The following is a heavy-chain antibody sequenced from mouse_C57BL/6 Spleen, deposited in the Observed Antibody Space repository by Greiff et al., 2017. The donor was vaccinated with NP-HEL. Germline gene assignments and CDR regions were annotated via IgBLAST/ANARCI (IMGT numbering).Heavy chain of an antibody. CDR2: IRSKSNNYAT. J-gene: IGHJ3*01. V-gene: IGHV10-1*01. CDR3: VRPYSNYEIWAY. Sequence: EVQVVESGGGLVQPKGSLKLSCAASGFSFNTYAMNWVRQAPGKGLEWVARIRSKSNNYATYYADSVKDRFTISRDDSESMLYLQMNNLKTEDTAMYYCVRPYSNYEIWAYWGQGTLVTVSA. D-gene: IGHD2-5*01. CDR1: GFSFNTYA.